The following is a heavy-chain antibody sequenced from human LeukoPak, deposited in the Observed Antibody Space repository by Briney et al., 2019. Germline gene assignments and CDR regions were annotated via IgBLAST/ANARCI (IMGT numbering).Heavy chain of an antibody. Sequence: GGSLRLSCAASGFTFSSYAMTWVRQAPGKGLEWVSSITGSGDNTYYADSVKGRFTISRDNSKNSVSLQMNSLRAEDTAIYYCAKSMSDSGSRTQPLDYWGQGTLVTVSS. CDR2: ITGSGDNT. CDR1: GFTFSSYA. D-gene: IGHD3-10*01. CDR3: AKSMSDSGSRTQPLDY. J-gene: IGHJ4*02. V-gene: IGHV3-23*01.